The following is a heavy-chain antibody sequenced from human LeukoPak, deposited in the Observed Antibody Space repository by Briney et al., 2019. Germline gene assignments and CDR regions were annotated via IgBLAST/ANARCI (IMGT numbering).Heavy chain of an antibody. V-gene: IGHV3-33*03. D-gene: IGHD3-10*02. CDR3: ATGKTMSDFDY. CDR1: GFTFSSYG. J-gene: IGHJ4*02. CDR2: ILSDGSKE. Sequence: GGSLRLSCAASGFTFSSYGMHWVRQAPGKGLEWVAVILSDGSKEFYTDSVKGRFTISRDNAKNSLYLQMNSLRAEDTAVYYCATGKTMSDFDYWGQGTLVTVSS.